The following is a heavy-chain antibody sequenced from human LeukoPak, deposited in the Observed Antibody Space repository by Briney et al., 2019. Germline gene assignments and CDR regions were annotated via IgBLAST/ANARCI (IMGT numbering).Heavy chain of an antibody. CDR3: ASFFGYGDYGFDY. Sequence: GGSLRLSCAASGLTFSSHWMHWVRQAPGKGLVWVSRITNDGSSTTYADSVKGRFTISRDNAKNMLYLQVNSLRAEDTAVYYCASFFGYGDYGFDYWGQGTLVTVSS. J-gene: IGHJ4*02. CDR2: ITNDGSST. V-gene: IGHV3-74*01. CDR1: GLTFSSHW. D-gene: IGHD4-17*01.